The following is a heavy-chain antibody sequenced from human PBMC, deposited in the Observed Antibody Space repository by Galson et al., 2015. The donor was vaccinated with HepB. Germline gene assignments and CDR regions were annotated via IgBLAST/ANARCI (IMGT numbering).Heavy chain of an antibody. D-gene: IGHD3-10*01. V-gene: IGHV3-23*01. Sequence: SLRLSCAASGFTFSSYAMSWVRQAPGKGLEWVSAISSSGGSTYYADSVKGRFTISRDNSKNTPYLQMNSLRAEDTAVYYCAKDQGGSGSYYSVWGQGTLVTVSS. CDR2: ISSSGGST. J-gene: IGHJ4*02. CDR1: GFTFSSYA. CDR3: AKDQGGSGSYYSV.